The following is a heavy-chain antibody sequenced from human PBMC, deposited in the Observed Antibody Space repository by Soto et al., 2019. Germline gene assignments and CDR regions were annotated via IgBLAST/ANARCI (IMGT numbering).Heavy chain of an antibody. D-gene: IGHD3-3*01. J-gene: IGHJ6*02. CDR3: ARDYDFWSGERHYYYGMDV. CDR2: ISAYNVNT. V-gene: IGHV1-18*04. Sequence: ASVKVSCKASGYTFTNYYIHWVRQAPGQGLEWMAIISAYNVNTTYAQKLQGRVTMTTDTSTSTAYMELRSLRSEDTAVYYCARDYDFWSGERHYYYGMDVWGQGTTVTVSS. CDR1: GYTFTNYY.